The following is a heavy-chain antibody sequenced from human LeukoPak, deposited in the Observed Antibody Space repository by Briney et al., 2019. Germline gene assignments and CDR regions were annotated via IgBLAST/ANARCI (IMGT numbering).Heavy chain of an antibody. CDR3: AEWFSGRVNF. CDR2: IKQDGSEK. CDR1: GFTFSNAW. V-gene: IGHV3-7*01. Sequence: GGSLRLSCAASGFTFSNAWMSWVRQAPGKGLEWVANIKQDGSEKYYVDSVKGRFTVSRRNYNNAMYLQMNSLRPEDTAVYYCAEWFSGRVNFWGQGTLVTVSS. J-gene: IGHJ4*02. D-gene: IGHD3-3*01.